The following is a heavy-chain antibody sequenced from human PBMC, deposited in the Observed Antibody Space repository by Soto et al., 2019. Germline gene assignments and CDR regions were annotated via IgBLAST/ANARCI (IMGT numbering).Heavy chain of an antibody. CDR3: ARDSRNRNSFDY. CDR1: GFTFSSYS. J-gene: IGHJ4*02. CDR2: ISSSSSYI. V-gene: IGHV3-21*04. Sequence: LILSCAASGFTFSSYSINRVRQAPGKGLEWVSSISSSSSYIYYADSVKGLFTISRDNSKNTLYLQMNSLRAEHPPLYYCARDSRNRNSFDYWGQGTLATDS. D-gene: IGHD2-2*01.